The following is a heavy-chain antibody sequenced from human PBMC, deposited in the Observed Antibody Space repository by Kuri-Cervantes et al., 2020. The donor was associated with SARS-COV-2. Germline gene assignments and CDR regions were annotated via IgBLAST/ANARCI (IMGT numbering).Heavy chain of an antibody. Sequence: ASVKVSCKASGYSFSTYDINWVRQAPGRGLEWMGCISAYNGNTNYAQKLQGRVIMTTDTSTSTAYMELRSLRSDDTAVYYCARDPDLGSYCSSTSCYTPPFDYWGQGTLVTVSS. D-gene: IGHD2-2*02. CDR1: GYSFSTYD. V-gene: IGHV1-18*01. J-gene: IGHJ4*02. CDR2: ISAYNGNT. CDR3: ARDPDLGSYCSSTSCYTPPFDY.